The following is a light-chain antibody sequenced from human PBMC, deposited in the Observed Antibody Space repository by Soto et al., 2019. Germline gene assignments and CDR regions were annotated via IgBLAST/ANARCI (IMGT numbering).Light chain of an antibody. V-gene: IGKV3-11*01. Sequence: EIVLTQSPATLSLSPGERATLSCRASQSVSSYLAWYQQKPGKATRLLIYDASNRATGIPARFSGSGSGKNFTLSISSLEPEDFAVYYCQQRSNWPPITFGQGTRLEIK. J-gene: IGKJ5*01. CDR1: QSVSSY. CDR3: QQRSNWPPIT. CDR2: DAS.